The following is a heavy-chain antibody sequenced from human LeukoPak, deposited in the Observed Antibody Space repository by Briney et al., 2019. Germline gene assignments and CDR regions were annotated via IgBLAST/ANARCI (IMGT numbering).Heavy chain of an antibody. D-gene: IGHD5-24*01. CDR3: ANGKQKWPTD. CDR1: RFDVRSSG. Sequence: QTGGSLRLSCAASRFDVRSSGMYWVRQAQGKGLAWVAVDSVKGRFTISRDNSKNTLYLQVNSLTAEDTAVYYCANGKQKWPTDWGQGTLVTVSS. V-gene: IGHV3-30*02. J-gene: IGHJ4*02.